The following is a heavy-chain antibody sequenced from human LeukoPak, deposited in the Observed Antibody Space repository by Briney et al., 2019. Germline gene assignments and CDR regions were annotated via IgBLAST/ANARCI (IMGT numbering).Heavy chain of an antibody. V-gene: IGHV3-23*01. CDR3: AKSQRYYDILTGYSETYYFDY. Sequence: SGGSLRLSCAASGFTVSSNYMSWVRQAPGKGLEWVSAISGSGGSTYYADSVKGRFTISRDNSKNTLYLQMNSLRAEDTAVYYCAKSQRYYDILTGYSETYYFDYWGQGTLVTVSS. D-gene: IGHD3-9*01. CDR1: GFTVSSNY. CDR2: ISGSGGST. J-gene: IGHJ4*02.